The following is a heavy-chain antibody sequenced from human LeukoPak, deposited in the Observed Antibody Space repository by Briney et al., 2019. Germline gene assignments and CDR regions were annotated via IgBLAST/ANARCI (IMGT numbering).Heavy chain of an antibody. D-gene: IGHD3-22*01. V-gene: IGHV3-21*04. J-gene: IGHJ3*02. CDR1: GFTFSSYS. CDR3: TRRYYYDSSGYQPSDAFDI. CDR2: ISSSSSYI. Sequence: GGSLRLSCAASGFTFSSYSMNWVRQAPGKGLEWVSSISSSSSYIYYADSVKGRFTISRDNAKNSLYLQMNSLKTEDTAVYYCTRRYYYDSSGYQPSDAFDIWGQGTMVTVSS.